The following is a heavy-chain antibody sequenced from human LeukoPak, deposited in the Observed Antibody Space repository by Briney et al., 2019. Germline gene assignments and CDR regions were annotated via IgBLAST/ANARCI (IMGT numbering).Heavy chain of an antibody. CDR2: INPSGGST. V-gene: IGHV1-46*01. CDR3: ARDYRPYYYDSSGYVGL. D-gene: IGHD3-22*01. CDR1: GYTFTSYY. J-gene: IGHJ4*02. Sequence: GASVKVSCKASGYTFTSYYMHWVRQAPGQGLEWMGIINPSGGSTSYAQKFQGRVTMTRDTSTSTVYMELRSLRSDDTAVYYCARDYRPYYYDSSGYVGLWGQGTLVTVSS.